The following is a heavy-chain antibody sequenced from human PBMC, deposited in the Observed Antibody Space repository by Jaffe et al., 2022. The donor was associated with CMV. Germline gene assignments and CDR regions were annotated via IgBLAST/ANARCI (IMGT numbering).Heavy chain of an antibody. D-gene: IGHD6-13*01. V-gene: IGHV1-8*01. CDR1: GYTFTSYD. CDR2: MNPNSGNT. Sequence: QVQLVQSGAEVKKPGASVKVSCKASGYTFTSYDINWVRQATGQGLEWMGWMNPNSGNTGYAQKFQGRVTMTRNTSISTAYMELSSLRSEDTAVYYCAEHRAAAGINWFDPWGQGTLVTVSS. J-gene: IGHJ5*02. CDR3: AEHRAAAGINWFDP.